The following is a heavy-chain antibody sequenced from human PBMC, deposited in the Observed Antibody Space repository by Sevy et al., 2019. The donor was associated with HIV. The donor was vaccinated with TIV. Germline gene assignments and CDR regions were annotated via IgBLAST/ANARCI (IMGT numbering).Heavy chain of an antibody. V-gene: IGHV4-34*01. D-gene: IGHD2-2*01. CDR3: ARHCSSNSCSHAFDI. CDR1: GGSFSGYY. CDR2: INHSGST. Sequence: SETLSLTCAVYGGSFSGYYWSWIRQPPGKGLEWIGEINHSGSTNYNPSHKSRVTISGDTSKNQFSLKLSSVTAADTAVYYCARHCSSNSCSHAFDIWGQGTMVTVSS. J-gene: IGHJ3*02.